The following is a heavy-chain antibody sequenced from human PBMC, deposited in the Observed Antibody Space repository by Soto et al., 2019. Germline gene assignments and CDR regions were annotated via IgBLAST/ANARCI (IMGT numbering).Heavy chain of an antibody. J-gene: IGHJ4*02. V-gene: IGHV1-69*12. D-gene: IGHD5-12*01. CDR3: VRVVAIPGYPDN. CDR2: IVPIVDTS. CDR1: GGTFSSYA. Sequence: QVQLVQSGAELRQPASSVKVSCKTSGGTFSSYAISWVRQAPGQGLEWMGGIVPIVDTSTYTQKFQGRVTITADESTSTVYMELSSLRSDDTAVYYCVRVVAIPGYPDNWGQGTLLTVSP.